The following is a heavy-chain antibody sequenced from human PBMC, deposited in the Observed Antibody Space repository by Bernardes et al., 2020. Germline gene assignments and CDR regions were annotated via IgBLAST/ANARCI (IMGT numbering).Heavy chain of an antibody. CDR1: GDSVSSNSAA. CDR3: ARDSYSNFENDAFDV. D-gene: IGHD2-21*01. J-gene: IGHJ3*01. V-gene: IGHV6-1*01. Sequence: SQTLSLTCVISGDSVSSNSAAWNWNRQSPSRGLEWLGGTYYRSKWNNKYAVSMRGRITINADTSKNQFSLQLNSVTPEDTAVYYCARDSYSNFENDAFDVWGQGTLVTISS. CDR2: TYYRSKWNN.